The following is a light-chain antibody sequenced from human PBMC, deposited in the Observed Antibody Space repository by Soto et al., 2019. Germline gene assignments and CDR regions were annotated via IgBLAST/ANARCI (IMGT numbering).Light chain of an antibody. J-gene: IGLJ3*02. CDR1: SSDVGAYNS. CDR2: EGS. Sequence: QSALTQPASVSGSPGQSITISCTGTSSDVGAYNSVSWYQQHPGKAPKLMIYEGSKRPSGVSNRFSGSKSGNTASLTISGLQAEDEADYYCCSYAGSGWVFGGGTKLTVL. CDR3: CSYAGSGWV. V-gene: IGLV2-23*01.